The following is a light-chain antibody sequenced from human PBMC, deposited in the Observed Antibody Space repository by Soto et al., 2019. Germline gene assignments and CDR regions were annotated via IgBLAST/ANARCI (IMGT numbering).Light chain of an antibody. CDR3: QQASGFPLT. CDR1: QDTSRW. Sequence: DIQMTQSPSSLSASVGDRVTITCRARQDTSRWLAWYQQKPGQAPKLLIYAASSLQSGVPSRFSGSGSGTEFTFTISSLQPEDVATYHCQQASGFPLTCRGGTKVEIK. CDR2: AAS. V-gene: IGKV1-12*01. J-gene: IGKJ4*01.